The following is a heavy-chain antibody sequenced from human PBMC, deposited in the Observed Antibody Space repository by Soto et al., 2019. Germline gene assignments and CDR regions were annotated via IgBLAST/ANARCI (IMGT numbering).Heavy chain of an antibody. CDR1: GYPFSSYA. Sequence: PSVKVSCKASGYPFSSYAINWVRQAPGQGPEWMGRISTSNGNTDYAQNFQGRVTMTTATSTSTAYMDRTTLSPDATAVYYCARDSQVAWLVRPYPGFDVWGQGTTVTVSS. V-gene: IGHV1-18*04. D-gene: IGHD6-19*01. CDR3: ARDSQVAWLVRPYPGFDV. J-gene: IGHJ6*02. CDR2: ISTSNGNT.